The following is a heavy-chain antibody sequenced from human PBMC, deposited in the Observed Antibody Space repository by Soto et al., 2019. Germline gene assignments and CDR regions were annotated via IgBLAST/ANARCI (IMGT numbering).Heavy chain of an antibody. CDR2: IKSKTDGGTT. Sequence: EVQLVESGGGLVKPGGSLRLSCAASGFTFSNAWMSWVRQAPGKGLEWVGRIKSKTDGGTTDYAAPVKGRFTISRDDSKNTLYLQMNSLKTEDTAVYYCTTAYCGGDCYPDAFDIWGQGTMVTVSS. V-gene: IGHV3-15*01. CDR3: TTAYCGGDCYPDAFDI. D-gene: IGHD2-21*02. CDR1: GFTFSNAW. J-gene: IGHJ3*02.